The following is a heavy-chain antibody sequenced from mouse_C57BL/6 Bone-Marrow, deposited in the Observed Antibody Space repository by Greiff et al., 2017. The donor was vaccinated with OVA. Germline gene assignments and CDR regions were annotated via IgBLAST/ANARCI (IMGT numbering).Heavy chain of an antibody. Sequence: VQLQQSGAELVRPGASVTLSCKASGYTFTDYEIHWVKQTPVHGLEWIGAIDPETGGTAYNQKFKGKAILTADKSSSTAYMELRSLTSEDSAVYYCTRSGVYYGKGWGQGTLVTVSA. CDR1: GYTFTDYE. CDR2: IDPETGGT. J-gene: IGHJ3*02. CDR3: TRSGVYYGKG. V-gene: IGHV1-15*01. D-gene: IGHD2-1*01.